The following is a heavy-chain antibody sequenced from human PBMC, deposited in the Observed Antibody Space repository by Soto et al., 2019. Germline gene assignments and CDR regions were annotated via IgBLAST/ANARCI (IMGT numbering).Heavy chain of an antibody. CDR2: IYYSGST. J-gene: IGHJ4*02. D-gene: IGHD3-3*01. CDR1: GGSISSGDYY. CDR3: ARARYDFWTQSIFDY. Sequence: SETLSLTCTVSGGSISSGDYYWSWIRQPPGKGLEWIGYIYYSGSTYYNPSLKSRVTISVDTSKNQFSLKLSSVTAADTAVYYCARARYDFWTQSIFDYWGQGTLVTVSS. V-gene: IGHV4-30-4*01.